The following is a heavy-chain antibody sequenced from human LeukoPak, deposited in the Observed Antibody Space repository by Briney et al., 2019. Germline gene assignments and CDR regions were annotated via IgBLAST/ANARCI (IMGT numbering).Heavy chain of an antibody. V-gene: IGHV4-59*01. CDR3: ARFGTSSSRFFDQ. CDR2: IHYSGTT. Sequence: PSETLSLTCTVSGGSIYSYYWSWIRQPPGKGLEWIGYIHYSGTTNYYPSLKSRVTIALDTSKNQFSLKLNSVTAADTAVYYCARFGTSSSRFFDQWGQGTLVTVSS. CDR1: GGSIYSYY. D-gene: IGHD6-6*01. J-gene: IGHJ4*02.